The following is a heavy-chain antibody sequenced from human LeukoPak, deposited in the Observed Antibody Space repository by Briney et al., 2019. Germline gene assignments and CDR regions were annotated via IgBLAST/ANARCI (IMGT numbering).Heavy chain of an antibody. D-gene: IGHD3-10*01. CDR1: GFTFSSYA. CDR2: ISYDGSNK. J-gene: IGHJ4*02. Sequence: PGRSLRLSCAASGFTFSSYAMHWVRQAPGKGLEWVAVISYDGSNKYYADSVKGRFTISRDNSKNTLYLQMDSLRAEDTAVYYCVRDQSRGNYGSGAFWGQGTLVTVSS. V-gene: IGHV3-30-3*01. CDR3: VRDQSRGNYGSGAF.